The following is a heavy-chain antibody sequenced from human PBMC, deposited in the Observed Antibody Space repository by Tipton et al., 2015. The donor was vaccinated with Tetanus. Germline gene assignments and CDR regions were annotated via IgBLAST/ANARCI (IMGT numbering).Heavy chain of an antibody. J-gene: IGHJ6*03. CDR3: ARGALFDYYYYMDV. CDR1: GGSFSNYY. Sequence: TLSLTCAVYGGSFSNYYLTWIRQPPGQGMEWIGEIRPSGITNYNPSLINRVTISVDTSKNQFSLRLTSVNAADTAVYYCARGALFDYYYYMDVWGKGTTVTVSS. CDR2: IRPSGIT. V-gene: IGHV4-34*01.